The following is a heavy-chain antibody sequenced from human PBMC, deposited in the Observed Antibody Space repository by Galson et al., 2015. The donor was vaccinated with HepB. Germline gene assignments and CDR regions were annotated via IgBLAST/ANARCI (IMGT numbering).Heavy chain of an antibody. V-gene: IGHV1-46*01. D-gene: IGHD2-8*01. Sequence: SVKVSCTASGYTFTSYYIHWVRQAPGQGLEWVGIINPSAGSTRYAQQFQGRVTMTRDKSTRTVYMELSSLRAEDTAVYYCARYPNGAYRYDYWGEGTLVTVSS. CDR2: INPSAGST. CDR1: GYTFTSYY. J-gene: IGHJ4*02. CDR3: ARYPNGAYRYDY.